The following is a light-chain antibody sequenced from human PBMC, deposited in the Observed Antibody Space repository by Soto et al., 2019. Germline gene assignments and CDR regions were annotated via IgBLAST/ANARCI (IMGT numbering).Light chain of an antibody. Sequence: EIVLTQSPGTLSLSPGERATLSCRASQSISSGYLTWYQQKPGQAPRLLIYGASSRATGIPDRFTGSGSGTDFTLTISRLEPEDFAVYYGQQYGSSYRYTFGQGTKLELK. CDR2: GAS. J-gene: IGKJ2*01. CDR3: QQYGSSYRYT. CDR1: QSISSGY. V-gene: IGKV3-20*01.